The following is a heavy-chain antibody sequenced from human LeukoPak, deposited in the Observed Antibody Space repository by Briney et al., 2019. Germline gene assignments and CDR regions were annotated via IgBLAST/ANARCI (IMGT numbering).Heavy chain of an antibody. Sequence: PGGSLRLSCAASGFTLSSYWMSWGRQAPGKGLEWVANIKEDGSEKYYVDSVKGRFTIPRDNAKNSLYLHMNSLTAEDTAMYYCARDWVAGVPFDAFDIWGQGTMVSVSS. CDR1: GFTLSSYW. V-gene: IGHV3-7*03. D-gene: IGHD3-10*01. CDR2: IKEDGSEK. CDR3: ARDWVAGVPFDAFDI. J-gene: IGHJ3*02.